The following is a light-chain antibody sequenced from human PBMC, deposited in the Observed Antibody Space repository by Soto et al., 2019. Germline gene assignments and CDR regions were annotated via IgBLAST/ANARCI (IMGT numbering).Light chain of an antibody. CDR2: AAS. CDR1: HDISNW. Sequence: DIQITHSPSSVSASVGDRVTITFLASHDISNWLAWYQQKPGKAPKLLIFAASILESGVPSRFSGSGSGTDFTLTISSLQPEDFATYYCQKSKSLPRNFGGGTKVDIK. V-gene: IGKV1-12*01. J-gene: IGKJ4*01. CDR3: QKSKSLPRN.